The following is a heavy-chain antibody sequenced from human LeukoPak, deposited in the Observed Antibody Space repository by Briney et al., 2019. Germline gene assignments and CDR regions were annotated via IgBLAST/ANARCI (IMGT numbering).Heavy chain of an antibody. CDR3: ARGYGPMSFDY. Sequence: ASLKVSCKASGGTFSSYAISWVRQAPGQGLEWMGGIIPIFGTANYAQKFQGRVTITADESTSTAYMELSSLRSEDTAVYYCARGYGPMSFDYWGQGTLVTVSS. D-gene: IGHD3-10*01. CDR2: IIPIFGTA. CDR1: GGTFSSYA. J-gene: IGHJ4*02. V-gene: IGHV1-69*01.